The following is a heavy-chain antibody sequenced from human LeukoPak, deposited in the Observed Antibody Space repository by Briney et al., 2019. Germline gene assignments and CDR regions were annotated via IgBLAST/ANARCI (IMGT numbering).Heavy chain of an antibody. Sequence: PGGSLRLSCAASGFTFSHYSMNWVRQAPGKGLEWVSYISSSSSTIYYADSVKGRFTISRDNAKNSLYLQMNSLRAEDTAVYYCARFPHYYYYYMDVWGKGTTVTVSS. V-gene: IGHV3-48*01. J-gene: IGHJ6*03. CDR3: ARFPHYYYYYMDV. CDR2: ISSSSSTI. CDR1: GFTFSHYS.